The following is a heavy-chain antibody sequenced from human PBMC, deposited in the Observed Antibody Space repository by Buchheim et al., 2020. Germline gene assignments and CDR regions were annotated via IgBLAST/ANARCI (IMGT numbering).Heavy chain of an antibody. CDR1: GGSFSGYY. CDR3: ARGLAWYYDFWSGYYKSGWFDP. D-gene: IGHD3-3*01. Sequence: QVQLQQWGAGLLKPSETLSLTCAVYGGSFSGYYWSWIRQPPGKGLEWIGEINHSGSTNYNPSLKSRVTISVDTYKNQFSLKLSSVTAADTAVYYCARGLAWYYDFWSGYYKSGWFDPWGQGTL. CDR2: INHSGST. V-gene: IGHV4-34*01. J-gene: IGHJ5*02.